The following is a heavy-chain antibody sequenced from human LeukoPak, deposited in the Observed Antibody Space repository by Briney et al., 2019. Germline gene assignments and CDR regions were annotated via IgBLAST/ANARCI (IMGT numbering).Heavy chain of an antibody. CDR1: GFTVSSNY. V-gene: IGHV3-23*01. J-gene: IGHJ4*02. D-gene: IGHD3-10*01. CDR2: ISGSGGST. Sequence: PGGSLRLSCAASGFTVSSNYMSWVRQAPGKGLEWVSAISGSGGSTYYADSVKGRFTISRDNSKNTLYLQMNSLRAEDTAVYYCAEAVLLWFGELPSYYFDYWGQGTLATVSS. CDR3: AEAVLLWFGELPSYYFDY.